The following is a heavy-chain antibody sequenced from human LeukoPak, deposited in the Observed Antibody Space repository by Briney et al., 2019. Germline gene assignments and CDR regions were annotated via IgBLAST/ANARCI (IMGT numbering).Heavy chain of an antibody. CDR1: GGSFSGYY. J-gene: IGHJ5*02. CDR3: ARTSQLLSGWFDP. V-gene: IGHV4-34*01. D-gene: IGHD2-21*02. CDR2: INHSGST. Sequence: SETLSLTCAVYGGSFSGYYWSWIRQPPGKGLEWIGEINHSGSTNYNPSLKSRVTIPVDTSKNQFSLKLSSVTAADTAVYYCARTSQLLSGWFDPWGQGTLVTVSS.